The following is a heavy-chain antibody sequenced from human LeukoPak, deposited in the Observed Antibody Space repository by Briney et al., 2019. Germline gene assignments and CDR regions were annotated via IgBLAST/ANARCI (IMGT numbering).Heavy chain of an antibody. V-gene: IGHV4-59*01. Sequence: SETLSLTCTVSGGSISSDYWSWIRQPRGKGLEWIGYIYYSGSTNYNPSLKSRVTISVDTSKNQFSLKLSSVTAADTAVYYCARGLLSSSPYFDYWGQGTLVTVSS. CDR1: GGSISSDY. CDR2: IYYSGST. CDR3: ARGLLSSSPYFDY. J-gene: IGHJ4*02. D-gene: IGHD6-6*01.